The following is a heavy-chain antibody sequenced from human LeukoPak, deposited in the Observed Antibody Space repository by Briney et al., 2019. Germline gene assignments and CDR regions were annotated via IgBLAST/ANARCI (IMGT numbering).Heavy chain of an antibody. Sequence: GGSLRLSCAASGFTFSSYGMSWVRQAPGKGLEWVSAISGSGGSTYYADSVKGRFTISRDNSKNTLYLQMNSLRAEDTAVYYCAKWDTYYDSSGYYFYWGQGTLVTVSS. J-gene: IGHJ4*02. CDR1: GFTFSSYG. CDR3: AKWDTYYDSSGYYFY. V-gene: IGHV3-23*01. CDR2: ISGSGGST. D-gene: IGHD3-22*01.